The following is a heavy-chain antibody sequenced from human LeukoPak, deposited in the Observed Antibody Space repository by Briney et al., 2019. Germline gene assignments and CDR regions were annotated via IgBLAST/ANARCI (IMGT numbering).Heavy chain of an antibody. J-gene: IGHJ6*03. Sequence: GGSLRLSCAASGFTFSSYAMSWVRQAPGKGLEWVSAISGSGGSTYYADSVKGRFTISRDNSKNTLYLQMNSLRAEDTAVYYYASRDSRRTYYSYDTVVLGKSPTVLVS. CDR1: GFTFSSYA. CDR2: ISGSGGST. V-gene: IGHV3-23*01. CDR3: ASRDSRRTYYSYDTVV. D-gene: IGHD5-24*01.